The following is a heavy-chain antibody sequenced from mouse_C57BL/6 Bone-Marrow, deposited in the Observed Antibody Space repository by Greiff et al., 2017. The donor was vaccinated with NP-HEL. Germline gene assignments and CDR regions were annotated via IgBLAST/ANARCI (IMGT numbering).Heavy chain of an antibody. CDR3: ARGDYYGSSSYDAMDY. Sequence: QVQLQQPGAELVKPGASVKMSCKASGYTFTSYWITWVKQRPGQGLEWIGDIYPGSGSTNYNEKFKSKATLTVATSSSPAYLQLSSLTSEDSAVFYCARGDYYGSSSYDAMDYWGQGTSVTVSS. D-gene: IGHD1-1*01. CDR1: GYTFTSYW. CDR2: IYPGSGST. V-gene: IGHV1-55*01. J-gene: IGHJ4*01.